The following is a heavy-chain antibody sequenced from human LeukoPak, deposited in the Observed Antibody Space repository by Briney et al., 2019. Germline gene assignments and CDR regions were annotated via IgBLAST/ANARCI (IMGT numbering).Heavy chain of an antibody. CDR2: ISASGTLT. J-gene: IGHJ6*04. D-gene: IGHD6-25*01. V-gene: IGHV3-48*03. CDR3: ARDGTPIHSSGWVYMDV. CDR1: GFTFSSYE. Sequence: GGSLRLSCAASGFTFSSYEMNWVRQAPGKGLESISYISASGTLTHYADSVEGRFTISRDNAKNSLYLQMNSLRAEDTAVYYCARDGTPIHSSGWVYMDVWGKGTTVTISS.